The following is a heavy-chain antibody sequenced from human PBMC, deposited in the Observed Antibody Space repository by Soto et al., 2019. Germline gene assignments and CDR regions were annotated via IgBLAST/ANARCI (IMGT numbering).Heavy chain of an antibody. CDR2: IYWTDDK. CDR1: GFSLSTSGVG. Sequence: QITLKESGPTLVNPTQTLTLTCTFSGFSLSTSGVGVGWIRQPPGKALEWLALIYWTDDKRYSPSLKRRLTITKDTSKTQVVLTMTNRDPVDTATYYCEHRSTYGGDYYSDYWGQGTLVTVSS. J-gene: IGHJ4*02. CDR3: EHRSTYGGDYYSDY. D-gene: IGHD2-21*02. V-gene: IGHV2-5*01.